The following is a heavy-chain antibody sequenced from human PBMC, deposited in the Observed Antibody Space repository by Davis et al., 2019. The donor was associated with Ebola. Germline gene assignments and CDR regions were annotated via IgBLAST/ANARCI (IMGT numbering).Heavy chain of an antibody. V-gene: IGHV1-69*13. CDR3: ARGLGNFLADDY. D-gene: IGHD2/OR15-2a*01. CDR2: IIPIFGTA. J-gene: IGHJ4*02. CDR1: GGTFSSYA. Sequence: AASVKVSCKASGGTFSSYAISWVRQAPGQGLEWMGGIIPIFGTANYAQKFQGRVTITADESTSTAYMELSSLRSEDTAVYYCARGLGNFLADDYWGQGTLVTVSS.